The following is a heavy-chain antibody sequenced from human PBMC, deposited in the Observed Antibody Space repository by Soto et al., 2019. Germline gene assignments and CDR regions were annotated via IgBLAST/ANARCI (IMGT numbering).Heavy chain of an antibody. J-gene: IGHJ6*02. D-gene: IGHD4-17*01. CDR3: ARDDYGGNSVYGMDV. CDR1: GRSISSGGYY. V-gene: IGHV4-31*03. CDR2: IYYSGST. Sequence: QVQLQESGPGLVKPSQTLSLTCTVSGRSISSGGYYWSWSRQHPGKGLEWIGYIYYSGSTYYNPSLKSRVTISVDTSKNQFSLKLSSVTAADTAVYYCARDDYGGNSVYGMDVWGQGTTVTVSS.